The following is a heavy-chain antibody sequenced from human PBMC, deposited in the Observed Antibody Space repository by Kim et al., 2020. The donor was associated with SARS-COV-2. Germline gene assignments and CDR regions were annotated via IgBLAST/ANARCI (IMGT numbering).Heavy chain of an antibody. V-gene: IGHV3-30*18. D-gene: IGHD6-19*01. J-gene: IGHJ3*02. Sequence: GGSLRLSCVASGFTFSSYGMHWVRQAPGKGLEWVAVISYDGSNKYYADSVKGRFTISRDNSKNTLYLQMNSLRAEDTAVYYCAKGGLSYSSGWYSYPKDAFDIWGQGTMVTVSS. CDR3: AKGGLSYSSGWYSYPKDAFDI. CDR1: GFTFSSYG. CDR2: ISYDGSNK.